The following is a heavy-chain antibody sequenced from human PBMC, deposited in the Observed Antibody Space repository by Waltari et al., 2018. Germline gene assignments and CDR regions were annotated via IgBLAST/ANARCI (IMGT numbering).Heavy chain of an antibody. D-gene: IGHD1-26*01. J-gene: IGHJ4*02. CDR1: GGSISSYY. V-gene: IGHV4-59*01. CDR2: IYYSGST. Sequence: QVQLQESGPGLVKPSETLSLTCTVSGGSISSYYWSWIRQPPGKGLEWIGYIYYSGSTNYNPSLTSRCTISVDTSKNQSPLKLSSVTAADTAVYYCARTSGSYSIFDYWGQGTLVTVSS. CDR3: ARTSGSYSIFDY.